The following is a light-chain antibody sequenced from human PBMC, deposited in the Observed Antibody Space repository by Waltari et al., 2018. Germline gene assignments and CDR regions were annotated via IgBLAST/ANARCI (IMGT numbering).Light chain of an antibody. Sequence: EIVLTQSPAILSVSPAQRATLSCRASQSVSNNLAWYQQKPGQAPRLLIYGASARATRVPARFSGSGSGTDFTLTISSLQSEDFAVYFCQHYNAWPRAFGQGTRVEIK. CDR1: QSVSNN. CDR3: QHYNAWPRA. J-gene: IGKJ1*01. V-gene: IGKV3-15*01. CDR2: GAS.